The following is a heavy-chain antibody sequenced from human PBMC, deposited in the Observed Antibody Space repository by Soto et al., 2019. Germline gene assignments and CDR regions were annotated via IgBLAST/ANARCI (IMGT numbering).Heavy chain of an antibody. V-gene: IGHV4-31*03. Sequence: SETLSLTCTVSGGSISRGGYYWSWIRQYPGKGLEWTGNIFYSGTTSYNPSLKSRVAVSIDTCKNQFSRKLRSVTAADTAVYYCARERKPCINPQGVWFSPWGQGTLETVSS. J-gene: IGHJ5*02. CDR3: ARERKPCINPQGVWFSP. CDR2: IFYSGTT. D-gene: IGHD3-16*01. CDR1: GGSISRGGYY.